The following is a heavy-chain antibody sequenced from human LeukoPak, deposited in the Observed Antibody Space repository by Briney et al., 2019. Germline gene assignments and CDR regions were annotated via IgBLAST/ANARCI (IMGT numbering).Heavy chain of an antibody. V-gene: IGHV3-21*01. D-gene: IGHD5-18*01. CDR1: GFMFSSYS. Sequence: GGSLRLSCAASGFMFSSYSMNWVRQAPGKGLEWVSSISSSGSNMYYADSVKGRFTISRDNAKNSLFLQMNSLRAEDTAVYYCARDLSISGYRYGLDYWGQGTRVTVSS. CDR2: ISSSGSNM. CDR3: ARDLSISGYRYGLDY. J-gene: IGHJ4*02.